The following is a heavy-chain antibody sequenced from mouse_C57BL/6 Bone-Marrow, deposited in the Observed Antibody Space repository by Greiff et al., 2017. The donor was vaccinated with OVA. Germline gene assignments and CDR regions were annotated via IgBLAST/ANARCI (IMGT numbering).Heavy chain of an antibody. D-gene: IGHD1-1*01. J-gene: IGHJ4*01. V-gene: IGHV5-16*01. CDR3: ARAYGPFYAMDY. CDR2: INYDGSST. Sequence: EVHLVESEGGLVQPGSSMKLSCTASGFTFSDYYMAWVRQVPEKGLEWVANINYDGSSTYYLDSLKSRFIISRDNAKNILYLQMSSLKSEDTATYYCARAYGPFYAMDYWGQGTSVTVST. CDR1: GFTFSDYY.